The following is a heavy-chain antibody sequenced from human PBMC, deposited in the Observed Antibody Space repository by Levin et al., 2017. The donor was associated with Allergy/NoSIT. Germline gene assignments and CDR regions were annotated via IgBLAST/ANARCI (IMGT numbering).Heavy chain of an antibody. CDR1: GFTFRSHG. Sequence: PGGSLRLSCAASGFTFRSHGMSWVRQAPGRGLAWVSAISGSAESTYYADSVKGRFTISRDNSKNTLSLQMNSLKDEDTALYYCARCSGGSCYNAFDIWGQGTMVTVSS. D-gene: IGHD2-15*01. V-gene: IGHV3-23*01. CDR2: ISGSAEST. CDR3: ARCSGGSCYNAFDI. J-gene: IGHJ3*02.